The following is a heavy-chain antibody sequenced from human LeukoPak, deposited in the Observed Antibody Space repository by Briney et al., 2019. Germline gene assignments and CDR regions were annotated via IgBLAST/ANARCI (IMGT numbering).Heavy chain of an antibody. J-gene: IGHJ3*02. Sequence: ASVKVSCKASGYTFTGYYMHWVRQAPGQGLEWMGWINPNSGGTNYAQKFQGRVTMTRDTSISTAYMELSRLRSDDTAVYYCARDHYDRHAFDIWGQGTMVTVSS. CDR1: GYTFTGYY. D-gene: IGHD3-3*01. CDR2: INPNSGGT. CDR3: ARDHYDRHAFDI. V-gene: IGHV1-2*02.